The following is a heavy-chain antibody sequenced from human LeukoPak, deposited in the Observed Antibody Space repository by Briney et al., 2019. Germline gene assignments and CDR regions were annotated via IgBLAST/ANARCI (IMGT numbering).Heavy chain of an antibody. J-gene: IGHJ5*02. CDR3: ARVDYSTTNWFDP. V-gene: IGHV4-39*01. CDR1: GFSFSSYA. Sequence: GSLRLSCAASGFSFSSYAMSWIRQPPGKGLEWIGSIYYSGSTYYNPSLKSRVTISVDTSKNQFSLKLSSVTAADTAVYYCARVDYSTTNWFDPWGQGTLVTVSS. D-gene: IGHD4-11*01. CDR2: IYYSGST.